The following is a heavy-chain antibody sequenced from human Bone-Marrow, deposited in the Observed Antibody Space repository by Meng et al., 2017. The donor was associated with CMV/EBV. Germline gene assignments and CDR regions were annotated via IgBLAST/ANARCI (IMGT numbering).Heavy chain of an antibody. CDR2: MSSSGSTI. CDR1: GFTFSDYY. J-gene: IGHJ4*02. Sequence: GESLKISCAASGFTFSDYYMSWIRQAPGRGLEWVSYMSSSGSTIYYADSVKGRFIISRDNAKNSLYLQMNSLRAEDTAVYYCARLTYCDSTSCPDYWGQGTLVTFSS. V-gene: IGHV3-11*01. D-gene: IGHD2-2*01. CDR3: ARLTYCDSTSCPDY.